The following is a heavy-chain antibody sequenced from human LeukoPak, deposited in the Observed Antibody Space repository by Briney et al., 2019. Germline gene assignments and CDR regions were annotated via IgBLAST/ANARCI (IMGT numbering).Heavy chain of an antibody. D-gene: IGHD3-10*01. CDR2: INHSGST. Sequence: SETLSLTCAVYGGSFSGYYLSWMRQPPGKGLEWIGEINHSGSTNYNPSLTSQVTISVHTSKHQFALKLSSVTAAGTAVYYCASLWFGRIFNWFDPWGQGTLVTVSS. V-gene: IGHV4-34*01. J-gene: IGHJ5*02. CDR3: ASLWFGRIFNWFDP. CDR1: GGSFSGYY.